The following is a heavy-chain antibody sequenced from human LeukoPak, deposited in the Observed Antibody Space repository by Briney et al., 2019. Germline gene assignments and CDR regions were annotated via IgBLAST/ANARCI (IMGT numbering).Heavy chain of an antibody. CDR3: ARDLADGSGSGYDY. D-gene: IGHD3-10*01. Sequence: ASVKVSCKASGYTFTGYYMHWVRQAPGQGLEWMGWMNPNSGGANYAQKVRGRVTMHRETSISTAYMELSRLRSDDTAVYYCARDLADGSGSGYDYWGQGTLVTVSS. CDR2: MNPNSGGA. J-gene: IGHJ4*02. V-gene: IGHV1-2*02. CDR1: GYTFTGYY.